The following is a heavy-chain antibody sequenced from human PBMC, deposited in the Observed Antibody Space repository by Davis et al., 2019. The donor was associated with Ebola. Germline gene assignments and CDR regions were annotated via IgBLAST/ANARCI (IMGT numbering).Heavy chain of an antibody. V-gene: IGHV4-39*07. CDR1: GGSISSSSYY. CDR3: ARLGYDFWSGYYTDYYYMDV. J-gene: IGHJ6*03. Sequence: PGGSLRLSCTVSGGSISSSSYYWGWIRQPPGKGLEWIGSIYYSGSTYYNPSLKSRVTISVDTSKNQFSLKLSSVTAADTAVYYCARLGYDFWSGYYTDYYYMDVWGKGTTVTVSS. D-gene: IGHD3-3*01. CDR2: IYYSGST.